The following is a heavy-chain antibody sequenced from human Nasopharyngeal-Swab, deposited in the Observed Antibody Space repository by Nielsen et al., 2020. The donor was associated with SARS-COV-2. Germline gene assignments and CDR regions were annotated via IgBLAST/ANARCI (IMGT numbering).Heavy chain of an antibody. CDR2: ISGSGGST. CDR3: AKDPREYCSSTSCTYYYYGMDV. CDR1: GFTFSSYA. Sequence: GESLKISCAASGFTFSSYAMSWVRQAPGKGLEWVSAISGSGGSTFYADSVKGRFTISRDNSKNTLYLQMNSLRAEDTAAYYCAKDPREYCSSTSCTYYYYGMDVWGQGTTVTVSS. D-gene: IGHD2-2*01. J-gene: IGHJ6*02. V-gene: IGHV3-23*01.